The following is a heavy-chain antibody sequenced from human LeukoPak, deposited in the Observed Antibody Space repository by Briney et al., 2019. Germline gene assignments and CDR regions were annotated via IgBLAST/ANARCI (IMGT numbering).Heavy chain of an antibody. V-gene: IGHV1-18*01. CDR1: GYTFNIYG. CDR3: ARDFLGGRSGYARRGIKY. CDR2: ISVDNGNT. Sequence: GASVTVSCKASGYTFNIYGINWVRQAPGQGLEWMGWISVDNGNTDSAQNLQGRLTMTTDTSTSTAYMELRSLRSDDTAIYFCARDFLGGRSGYARRGIKYWGQGTLVTVSS. D-gene: IGHD5-12*01. J-gene: IGHJ4*02.